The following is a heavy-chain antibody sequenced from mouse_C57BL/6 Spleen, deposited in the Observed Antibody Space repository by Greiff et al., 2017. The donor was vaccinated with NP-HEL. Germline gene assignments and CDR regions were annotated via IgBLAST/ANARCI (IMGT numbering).Heavy chain of an antibody. CDR1: GYTFTSYT. V-gene: IGHV1-4*01. CDR2: INPSSGYT. J-gene: IGHJ2*01. CDR3: ARFITTVATDY. Sequence: QVQLQQSGAELARPGASVKMSCKASGYTFTSYTMHWVKQRPGQGLEWIGYINPSSGYTKYNQKFKDKATLTADKSSSTAYMQLSSLTSEDSAVYYCARFITTVATDYWGQGTTLTVSS. D-gene: IGHD1-1*01.